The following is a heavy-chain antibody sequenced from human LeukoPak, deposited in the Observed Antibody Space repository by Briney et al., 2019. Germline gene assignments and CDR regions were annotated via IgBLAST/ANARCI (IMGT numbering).Heavy chain of an antibody. J-gene: IGHJ4*02. Sequence: GESLRLSCAASGFRFKNFAMTWVRQAPGKGLEWVSTISASGGGAYYADSVKGRFIISSDNSKDTLSLQMNTLRAEDTAVYYCAKDVRRAEYCSATTCYTSSFDYWGQGTLVTVSS. CDR3: AKDVRRAEYCSATTCYTSSFDY. D-gene: IGHD2-2*02. CDR1: GFRFKNFA. CDR2: ISASGGGA. V-gene: IGHV3-23*01.